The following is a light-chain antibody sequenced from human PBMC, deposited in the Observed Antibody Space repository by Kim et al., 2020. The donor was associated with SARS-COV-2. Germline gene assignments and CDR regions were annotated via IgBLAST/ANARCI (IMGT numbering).Light chain of an antibody. J-gene: IGKJ1*01. CDR3: QQYGSSPRT. Sequence: PGERATLSCRASRSVISSYLAGYQQKPGQAPRLHIYGASSRATGIPDRFSGSGSGTDFTLTISRLEPEDVAVYYCQQYGSSPRTFGQGTKVDIK. CDR1: RSVISSY. CDR2: GAS. V-gene: IGKV3-20*01.